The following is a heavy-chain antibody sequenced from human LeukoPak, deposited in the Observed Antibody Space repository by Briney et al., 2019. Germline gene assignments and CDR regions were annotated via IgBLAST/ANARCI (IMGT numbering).Heavy chain of an antibody. Sequence: SVKVSCKASGGTFSSYAISWVRQAPGQGLEWMGGIIPIFGTANYAQKFQGRVTMTRSASINTAYMELTNLRSEDTAVYYCAGAPRSWGFDYWGQGTLVTVSS. J-gene: IGHJ4*02. V-gene: IGHV1-69*05. D-gene: IGHD7-27*01. CDR3: AGAPRSWGFDY. CDR1: GGTFSSYA. CDR2: IIPIFGTA.